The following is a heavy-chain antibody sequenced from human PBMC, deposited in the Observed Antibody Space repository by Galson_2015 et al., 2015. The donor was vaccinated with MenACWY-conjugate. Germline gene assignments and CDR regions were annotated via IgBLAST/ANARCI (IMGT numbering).Heavy chain of an antibody. CDR3: TRQSPLNFDY. V-gene: IGHV3-73*01. Sequence: SLRLSCAAPGFSFRDSAMHWVRQASGEGLEWVGRIRSKRNNYATTYAASVQGRFTISRDESERTAYLHMNSLKTEDTAIYYCTRQSPLNFDYWGQGVLVTVSS. CDR1: GFSFRDSA. J-gene: IGHJ4*02. D-gene: IGHD2-8*01. CDR2: IRSKRNNYAT.